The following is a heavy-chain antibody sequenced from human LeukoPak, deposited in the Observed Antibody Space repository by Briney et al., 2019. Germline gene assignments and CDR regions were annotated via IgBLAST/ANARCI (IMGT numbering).Heavy chain of an antibody. CDR2: ISGSGGST. J-gene: IGHJ4*02. CDR1: AFTSSSYG. Sequence: GGCLRLSCAASAFTSSSYGMSWVRQAPGKGLEWVSAISGSGGSTYYADSVKGRFTISRDNSKNTLYLQMNSLRAEDTAVYYCAKGDARYYFDYWGQGTLVTVSS. CDR3: AKGDARYYFDY. V-gene: IGHV3-23*01.